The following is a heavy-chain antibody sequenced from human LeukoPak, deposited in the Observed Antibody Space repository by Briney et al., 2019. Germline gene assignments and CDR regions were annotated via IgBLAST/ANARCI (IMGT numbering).Heavy chain of an antibody. J-gene: IGHJ4*02. CDR2: IRYDGSNK. CDR1: GLTFSSYA. Sequence: GGSLRLSCAASGLTFSSYAMHWVRQAPGKGLEWVAFIRYDGSNKYYADSVKGRFTTSRDNSKNTLYLQMNGLRAEDTAVYYCAKDLSGSYWAPDYWGQGTLVTVSS. D-gene: IGHD3-10*01. CDR3: AKDLSGSYWAPDY. V-gene: IGHV3-30*02.